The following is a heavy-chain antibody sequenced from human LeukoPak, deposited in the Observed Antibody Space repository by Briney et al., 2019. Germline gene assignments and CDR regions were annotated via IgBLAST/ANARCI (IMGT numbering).Heavy chain of an antibody. CDR3: ARDLEYCGGGSCYDWFDP. J-gene: IGHJ5*02. CDR2: ISSSSSYI. Sequence: GRSLRLSCAPYGFTLTSPSMSWVRQAPGKGLGWVSSISSSSSYIYYADSVKGRFTISRDNAKNSLYLQMNSLRAEDTAVYYCARDLEYCGGGSCYDWFDPWGQGTLVTVSS. V-gene: IGHV3-21*01. D-gene: IGHD2-15*01. CDR1: GFTLTSPS.